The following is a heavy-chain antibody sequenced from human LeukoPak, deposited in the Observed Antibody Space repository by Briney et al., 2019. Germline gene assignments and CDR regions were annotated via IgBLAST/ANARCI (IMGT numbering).Heavy chain of an antibody. Sequence: GASVKVSCKASGYTFTSYDINWVRQATGQGLEWMGWMNPNSGNTGYAQKFQGRVTMTRNTSISTAYMELSSLRSEDTAVYYCAILFGPNYGMDVWGQGTTVTVSS. D-gene: IGHD3/OR15-3a*01. CDR2: MNPNSGNT. CDR3: AILFGPNYGMDV. V-gene: IGHV1-8*01. J-gene: IGHJ6*02. CDR1: GYTFTSYD.